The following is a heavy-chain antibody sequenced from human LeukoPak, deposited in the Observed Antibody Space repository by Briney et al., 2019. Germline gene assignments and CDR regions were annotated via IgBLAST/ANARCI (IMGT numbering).Heavy chain of an antibody. Sequence: SVKVSCKASGGTFSSYAISWVRQAPGQGLEWMGGIIPIFGTANYAQKFQGRVTITADESTSTAYMELSSLRSEDTAVYYCAISGWTPGNYYYYMDVWGKGTTVTISS. CDR1: GGTFSSYA. D-gene: IGHD6-19*01. V-gene: IGHV1-69*13. CDR3: AISGWTPGNYYYYMDV. CDR2: IIPIFGTA. J-gene: IGHJ6*03.